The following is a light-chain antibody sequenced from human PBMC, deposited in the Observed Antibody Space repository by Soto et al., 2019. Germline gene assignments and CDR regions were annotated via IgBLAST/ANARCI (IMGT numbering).Light chain of an antibody. CDR1: QCIRSD. CDR2: AAS. Sequence: IQMTQSPSSLSASVGDRVVITCRASQCIRSDLGWYQQKPGKAPKLLIYAASSLQSGVPSRFSGSRSGPDFTLTISSLQPEDFATYYCQQSYSSPPTFGQGTKVEIK. V-gene: IGKV1-39*01. J-gene: IGKJ1*01. CDR3: QQSYSSPPT.